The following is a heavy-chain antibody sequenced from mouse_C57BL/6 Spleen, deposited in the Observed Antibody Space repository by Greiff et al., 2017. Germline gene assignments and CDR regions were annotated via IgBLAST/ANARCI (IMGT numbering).Heavy chain of an antibody. J-gene: IGHJ4*01. CDR3: ARRSHYAMDY. CDR2: IHPNGGST. V-gene: IGHV1-64*01. Sequence: QVQLQQSGAELVKPGASVKLSCKASGYTFTSYWMHWVKQRPGQSLEWIGMIHPNGGSTNYNETFKSKATLTVDKSSSTTCMQLSRQTSEDDAVYYCARRSHYAMDYWGQGTTVTVSS. CDR1: GYTFTSYW.